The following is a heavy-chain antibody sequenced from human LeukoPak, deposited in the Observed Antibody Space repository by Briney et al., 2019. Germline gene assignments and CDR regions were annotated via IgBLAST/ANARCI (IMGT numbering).Heavy chain of an antibody. Sequence: SQTLSLTCTVSGGSISSGSYYWSWIRQPAGKGLEWIGRIYTSGSTNYNPSLKSRVTISVDTSKNQFSLKLSSVTAADTAVYYCARNYDFWSGYYNWFDPWGQGTLVTVSS. CDR3: ARNYDFWSGYYNWFDP. D-gene: IGHD3-3*01. CDR1: GGSISSGSYY. V-gene: IGHV4-61*02. CDR2: IYTSGST. J-gene: IGHJ5*02.